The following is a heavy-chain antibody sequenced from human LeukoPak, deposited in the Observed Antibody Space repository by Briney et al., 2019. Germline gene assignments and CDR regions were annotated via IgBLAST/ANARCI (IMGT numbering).Heavy chain of an antibody. Sequence: SVKVSCKASGGTFSSYAISWVRQAPGQGLEWMGRIIPLFGTANYAQKFQGRVTITADESTSTAYMELSSLRSEDTAVYYCAREIVVVPAASGAPDAFDIWGQGTMVTVSS. CDR3: AREIVVVPAASGAPDAFDI. CDR1: GGTFSSYA. J-gene: IGHJ3*02. V-gene: IGHV1-69*13. D-gene: IGHD2-2*01. CDR2: IIPLFGTA.